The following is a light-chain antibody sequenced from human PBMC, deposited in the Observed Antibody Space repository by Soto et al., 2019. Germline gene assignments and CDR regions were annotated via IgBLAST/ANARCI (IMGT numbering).Light chain of an antibody. CDR2: GNN. J-gene: IGLJ2*01. CDR1: RSNIGAGND. V-gene: IGLV1-40*01. CDR3: QCYDSSLSGSV. Sequence: QSVLTQPPSVSGAPGQRVTISCTGSRSNIGAGNDVHRYQQLPGTAPKLLIYGNNNRPSGVPDRFSGSKSGTSASLAITGLQAEDEADYYCQCYDSSLSGSVVGGGTKLTVL.